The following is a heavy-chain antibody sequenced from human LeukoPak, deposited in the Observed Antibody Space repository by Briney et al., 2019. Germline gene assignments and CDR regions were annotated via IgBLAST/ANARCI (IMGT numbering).Heavy chain of an antibody. D-gene: IGHD1-26*01. Sequence: PGGSLRLSCAASRFTFSSYAMHWVRQAPGKGLEWVAVISYDGSNKYYADSVKGRFTISRDNSKNTLYLQMNSLRAEDTAVYYCAKSGGEPSGSYLNWFDPWGQGTLVTVSS. CDR1: RFTFSSYA. V-gene: IGHV3-30-3*02. J-gene: IGHJ5*02. CDR3: AKSGGEPSGSYLNWFDP. CDR2: ISYDGSNK.